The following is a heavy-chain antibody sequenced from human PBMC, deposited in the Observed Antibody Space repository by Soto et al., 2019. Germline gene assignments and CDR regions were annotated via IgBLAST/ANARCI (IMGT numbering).Heavy chain of an antibody. Sequence: GALRLSCAASGFTFSSYSMNWVRQAPGKGLEWVSSISSSSSYIYYADSVKGRFTISRDNAKNSLYLQMNSLRAEDTAVYYCARDQIAARLLYYYGMDVWGQGTTVTSP. CDR3: ARDQIAARLLYYYGMDV. CDR2: ISSSSSYI. J-gene: IGHJ6*02. D-gene: IGHD6-6*01. V-gene: IGHV3-21*01. CDR1: GFTFSSYS.